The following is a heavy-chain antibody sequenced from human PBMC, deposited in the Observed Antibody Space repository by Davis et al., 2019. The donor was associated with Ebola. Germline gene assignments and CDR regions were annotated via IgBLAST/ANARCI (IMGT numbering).Heavy chain of an antibody. CDR1: GFTFYRYE. V-gene: IGHV3-48*03. CDR3: VRFFFDL. CDR2: ISGSATST. Sequence: GESLKISCAASGFTFYRYEMNWVRQAPGKGLEWVSYISGSATSTFYADSVKGRFTISRDNAKNSLFLQMNNLRAEDTATYYCVRFFFDLWGQGALVTVSS. J-gene: IGHJ4*02.